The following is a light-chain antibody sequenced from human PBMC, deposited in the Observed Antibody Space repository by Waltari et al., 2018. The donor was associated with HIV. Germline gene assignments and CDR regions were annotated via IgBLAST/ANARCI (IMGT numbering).Light chain of an antibody. J-gene: IGKJ1*01. CDR3: QQFYYWPRT. CDR2: GVS. Sequence: EIVMTQSPVALSVSPGDRVTLSCRASESVGSFFAWYPQRAGQCPSLLMHGVSTRSSGVSARFSGSGSGTEVNLTITSLQSDDSAMYFCQQFYYWPRTFGQGTKVEVK. V-gene: IGKV3-15*01. CDR1: ESVGSF.